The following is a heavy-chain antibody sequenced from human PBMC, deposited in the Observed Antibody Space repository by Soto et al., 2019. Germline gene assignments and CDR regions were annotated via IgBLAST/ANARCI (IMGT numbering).Heavy chain of an antibody. CDR3: AKSLLFVDHAYMDV. D-gene: IGHD2-21*01. V-gene: IGHV1-69*02. Sequence: QVQLVQSGAELKKPGSSVKVSCEASGGSVISYSFTWVRQAPGQGLEWMGGVIPIQGKANYALKFQDRVTITADRSTRTAYMELRSLRPEDTAVYYCAKSLLFVDHAYMDVWGKGTTVTVSS. J-gene: IGHJ6*03. CDR2: VIPIQGKA. CDR1: GGSVISYS.